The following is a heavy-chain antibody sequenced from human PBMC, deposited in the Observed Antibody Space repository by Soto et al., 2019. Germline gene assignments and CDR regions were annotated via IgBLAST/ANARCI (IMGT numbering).Heavy chain of an antibody. CDR2: IDPTGGIT. CDR3: AGGRCSSTSCYYFYYGMDV. V-gene: IGHV1-46*01. J-gene: IGHJ6*02. CDR1: GYTFISYF. Sequence: ASVKVSCKTSGYTFISYFIHWVRQAPGEGLEWMGVIDPTGGITDFAPKLQDRVTMTRNTSISTAYMELSSLRSEDTAVYYCAGGRCSSTSCYYFYYGMDVWGQGTTVTVSS. D-gene: IGHD2-2*01.